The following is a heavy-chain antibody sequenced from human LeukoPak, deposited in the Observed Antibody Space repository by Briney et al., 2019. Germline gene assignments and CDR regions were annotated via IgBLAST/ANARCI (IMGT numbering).Heavy chain of an antibody. Sequence: PGGSLRLSCAASGFTFSSYWMSWVRQAPGKGLEWVANIKQDGSEKYYVDSVKGRFTISRDNAKNSLYLQMNSLRAEDTAVYYCARGQLTMVRGVMIDYWGQGTLVTVSS. J-gene: IGHJ4*02. CDR2: IKQDGSEK. CDR3: ARGQLTMVRGVMIDY. D-gene: IGHD3-10*01. V-gene: IGHV3-7*01. CDR1: GFTFSSYW.